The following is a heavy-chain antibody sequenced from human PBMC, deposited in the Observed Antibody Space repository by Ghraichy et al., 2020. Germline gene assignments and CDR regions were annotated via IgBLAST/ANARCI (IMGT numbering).Heavy chain of an antibody. J-gene: IGHJ5*01. D-gene: IGHD6-19*01. CDR3: ANGRGWYQDS. CDR2: LKQDDGDS. V-gene: IGHV3-7*01. CDR1: GITFNVFW. Sequence: GVLNISCATSGITFNVFWMSWVRQAPGKGLEWVANLKQDDGDSNYVDSVKGRFTISWDNAENSVSLQMNSLRAEDTGVYYCANGRGWYQDSWGQGTLVTVSP.